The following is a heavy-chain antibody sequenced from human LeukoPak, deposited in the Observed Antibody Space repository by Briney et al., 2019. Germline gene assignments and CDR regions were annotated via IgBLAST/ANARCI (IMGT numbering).Heavy chain of an antibody. V-gene: IGHV4-30-2*01. CDR1: GGSISSGGYY. Sequence: SETLSLTCTVSGGSISSGGYYWNWIRQPPGKGLEWIGYFFHSGISYYNPSLKRRVTISVDTSKNQFSLKLSSVTAADTAVYYCARGDYYGSGSRYFDYWGQGTLVTVSS. J-gene: IGHJ4*02. D-gene: IGHD3-10*01. CDR3: ARGDYYGSGSRYFDY. CDR2: FFHSGIS.